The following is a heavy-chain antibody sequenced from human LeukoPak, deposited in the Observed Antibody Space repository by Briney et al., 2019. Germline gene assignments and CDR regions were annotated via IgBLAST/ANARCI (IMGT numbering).Heavy chain of an antibody. CDR1: GFTFSDKW. V-gene: IGHV3-7*03. CDR3: ARVGWELLNLHFDP. Sequence: GGSLRLSCVGSGFTFSDKWMSWVRQAPGKGPEWVASIKKDGSQKYYVDSVKGRFTISRDNAQNSLYLQMSSLRVGDTAIYSCARVGWELLNLHFDPWGQGTLVTVSS. J-gene: IGHJ5*02. CDR2: IKKDGSQK. D-gene: IGHD1-26*01.